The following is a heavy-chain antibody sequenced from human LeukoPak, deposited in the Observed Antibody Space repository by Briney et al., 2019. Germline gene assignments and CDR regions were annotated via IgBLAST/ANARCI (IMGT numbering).Heavy chain of an antibody. D-gene: IGHD2-21*01. V-gene: IGHV1-18*01. CDR2: ISAYNGNT. CDR1: GYTFTNYG. J-gene: IGHJ4*02. CDR3: ARVGFCGGDCYTNPHIPFDY. Sequence: ASVKVSCKASGYTFTNYGISWVRQAPGQGLEWLGWISAYNGNTDYAQILQGRVTMATDTSTSTAYMELRSLRSDDTAVYYCARVGFCGGDCYTNPHIPFDYWGQGTLVTVSS.